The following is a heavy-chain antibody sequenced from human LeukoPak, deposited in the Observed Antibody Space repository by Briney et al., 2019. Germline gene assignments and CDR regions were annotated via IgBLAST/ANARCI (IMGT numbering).Heavy chain of an antibody. D-gene: IGHD6-6*01. CDR3: AKGSAAARPYYFDY. CDR2: ITGSSDST. Sequence: GGSLRLSCAASGFHFSSYVMSWVRQAPGKGLEWVSAITGSSDSTYYADSVKGRFTISRDNSKNTLYLQMNSLRAEDTAVYYCAKGSAAARPYYFDYWGQGTLVTVSS. J-gene: IGHJ4*02. V-gene: IGHV3-23*01. CDR1: GFHFSSYV.